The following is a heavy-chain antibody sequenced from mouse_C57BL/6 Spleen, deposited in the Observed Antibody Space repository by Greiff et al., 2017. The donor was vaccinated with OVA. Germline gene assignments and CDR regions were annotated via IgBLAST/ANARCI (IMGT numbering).Heavy chain of an antibody. CDR3: ARNYGGKAWFAY. CDR2: IDPSDSYT. CDR1: GYTFTSYW. J-gene: IGHJ3*01. Sequence: QVQLKQPGAELVRPGTSVKLSCKASGYTFTSYWMHWVKQRPGQGLEWIGVIDPSDSYTNYNQKFKGKATLTVDTSSSTAYMQLSSLTSEDSAVYYCARNYGGKAWFAYWGQGTLVTVSA. V-gene: IGHV1-59*01. D-gene: IGHD1-1*01.